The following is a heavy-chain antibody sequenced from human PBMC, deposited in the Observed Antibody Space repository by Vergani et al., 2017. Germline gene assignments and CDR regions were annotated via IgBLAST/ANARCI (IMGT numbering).Heavy chain of an antibody. Sequence: QVQLVESGGGVVQPGRSLRLSCAASGFTFNQYGMHWVRQAPGKGLEWVAVTWYDGNNKQYADSVKGRFTISRDNSKSTMYLQMNSLRDEDTGVYYCAGDLRLLYNRFDPWGQGTLVGVSS. CDR1: GFTFNQYG. V-gene: IGHV3-33*01. CDR3: AGDLRLLYNRFDP. D-gene: IGHD1-14*01. CDR2: TWYDGNNK. J-gene: IGHJ5*02.